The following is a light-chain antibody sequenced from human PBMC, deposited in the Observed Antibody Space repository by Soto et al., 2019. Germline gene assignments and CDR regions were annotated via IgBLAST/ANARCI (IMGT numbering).Light chain of an antibody. J-gene: IGKJ1*01. CDR1: QSVSSN. CDR2: GAS. Sequence: EIVMTQSPATLSVSPGERATLSCRASQSVSSNLAWYQQKPGQTPRLLIYGASTRAIGIPARFSGSGSGTAFTLTISSLQSEDFAVYYCQQYNKWLWTFGQGTNV. CDR3: QQYNKWLWT. V-gene: IGKV3-15*01.